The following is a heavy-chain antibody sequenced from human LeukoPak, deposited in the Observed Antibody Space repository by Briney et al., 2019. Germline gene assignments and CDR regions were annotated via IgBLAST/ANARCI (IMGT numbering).Heavy chain of an antibody. CDR2: MNPNSGNT. CDR3: ARLAPNGAAAGRHNWFDP. V-gene: IGHV1-8*03. Sequence: WASVKVSCKPSGSTFSGYYLHWVRQAPGQGLEWMGWMNPNSGNTGYAQKFQGRVTITRNTSISTAYMELSSLRSEDTAVYYCARLAPNGAAAGRHNWFDPWGQGTLVTVSS. J-gene: IGHJ5*02. CDR1: GSTFSGYY. D-gene: IGHD6-13*01.